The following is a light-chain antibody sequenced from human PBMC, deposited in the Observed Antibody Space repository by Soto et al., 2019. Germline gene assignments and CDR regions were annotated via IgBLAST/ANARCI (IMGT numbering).Light chain of an antibody. V-gene: IGLV2-14*01. J-gene: IGLJ1*01. CDR3: SSYTSSNNYV. CDR2: EVS. CDR1: SIDIAPYNY. Sequence: QSVLTQPASVSGSPGQSITISCTGTSIDIAPYNYVSWYQQHPGKAPKLIIYEVSYRPSGISNRFSGSKSGNTASLTISGLQAEDEVDYYCSSYTSSNNYVFGTGTKVTVL.